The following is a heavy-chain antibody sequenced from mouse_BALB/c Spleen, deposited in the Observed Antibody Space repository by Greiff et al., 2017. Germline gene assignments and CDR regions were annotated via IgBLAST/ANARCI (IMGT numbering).Heavy chain of an antibody. D-gene: IGHD3-3*01. V-gene: IGHV5-6-5*01. CDR3: AREGYASAFDY. CDR1: GFTFSSYA. CDR2: ISSGGST. Sequence: EVHLVESGGGLVKPGGSLKLSCAASGFTFSSYAMSWVRQTPEKRLEWVASISSGGSTYYPDSVMGRFTISRDNARNILYLQMSSLRSEDTAMYYCAREGYASAFDYWGQGTTLTVSP. J-gene: IGHJ2*01.